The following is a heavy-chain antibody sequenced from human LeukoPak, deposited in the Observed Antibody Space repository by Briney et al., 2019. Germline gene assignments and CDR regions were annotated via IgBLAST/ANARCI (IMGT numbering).Heavy chain of an antibody. CDR1: GFTFSTYS. D-gene: IGHD3-22*01. V-gene: IGHV3-48*01. J-gene: IGHJ4*02. CDR3: ARDRDYYETSGYYLTFFDS. CDR2: ISSSSSTI. Sequence: GGSLRLSCAASGFTFSTYSMNWVRQAPGKGLEWVSFISSSSSTIHYADSVKGRFTISRDNAKNSLYLQMNSLRAEDTAVYYCARDRDYYETSGYYLTFFDSWGQGTLVTVSS.